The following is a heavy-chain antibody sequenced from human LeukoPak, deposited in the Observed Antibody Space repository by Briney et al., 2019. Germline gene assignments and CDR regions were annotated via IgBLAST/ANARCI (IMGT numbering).Heavy chain of an antibody. D-gene: IGHD1-26*01. J-gene: IGHJ6*02. CDR2: ISSSSSYI. CDR1: GFTFSSYS. CDR3: ARDSGELLYDYYYYGMDV. V-gene: IGHV3-21*01. Sequence: GGSLRLSCAASGFTFSSYSMNLIRQAPVKGLESVSSISSSSSYIYYADSVKGRFTISRDNAKNSLYLQMNSLRAEDTAVYYCARDSGELLYDYYYYGMDVWGQGTTVTVSS.